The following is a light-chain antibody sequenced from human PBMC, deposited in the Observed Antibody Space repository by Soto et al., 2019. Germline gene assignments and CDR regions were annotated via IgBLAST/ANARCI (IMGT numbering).Light chain of an antibody. CDR1: SSDVGGYNY. Sequence: QSVLTQPASVSGSPGQSITISCTGTSSDVGGYNYVSWYQQHPGKAPKLMIYEVSNRASGVSNRFSGSKSGNTASLTISGLQAEDEADYYCSSYTSSSTPVVFGGGPKLTVL. CDR2: EVS. J-gene: IGLJ2*01. CDR3: SSYTSSSTPVV. V-gene: IGLV2-14*01.